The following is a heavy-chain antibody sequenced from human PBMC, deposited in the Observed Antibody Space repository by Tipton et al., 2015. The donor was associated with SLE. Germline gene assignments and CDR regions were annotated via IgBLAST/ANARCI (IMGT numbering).Heavy chain of an antibody. V-gene: IGHV3-48*03. Sequence: SLRLSCAASGFTFSSYEMNWVRQAPGKGLEWVSYISSSGSTIYYADSVKGRFTISRDNAKNSLYLQMNSLRAEDTAVYYCAGTGYCSSTSCLDALVILGQGTMVTVSS. J-gene: IGHJ3*02. D-gene: IGHD2-2*01. CDR2: ISSSGSTI. CDR1: GFTFSSYE. CDR3: AGTGYCSSTSCLDALVI.